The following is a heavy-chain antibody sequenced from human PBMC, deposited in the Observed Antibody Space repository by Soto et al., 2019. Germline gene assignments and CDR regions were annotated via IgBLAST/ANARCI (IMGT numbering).Heavy chain of an antibody. CDR1: GYTFTSYD. D-gene: IGHD3-3*01. CDR2: MNPNSGNT. V-gene: IGHV1-8*01. J-gene: IGHJ6*03. Sequence: ASVKVSCKASGYTFTSYDINWVRQATGQGLEWMGWMNPNSGNTGYAQKFQGRVTMTRNTSISTAYMELSSLRSEDTAVYYCARGGPLFGPNQKHYYYYYYMDVWGKGTTVTVSS. CDR3: ARGGPLFGPNQKHYYYYYYMDV.